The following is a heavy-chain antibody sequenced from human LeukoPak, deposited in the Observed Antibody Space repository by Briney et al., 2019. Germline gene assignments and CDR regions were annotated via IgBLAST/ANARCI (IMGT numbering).Heavy chain of an antibody. CDR1: GYTFTNYD. Sequence: SVKVSCKASGYTFTNYDINWVRQATGQGLEWMGWMNPNSGNTGYAQNFQGRVTITRNTSISTAYMELSSLRSDDTAVYYCARGIAPVYYMDVWGKGTTVTVSS. J-gene: IGHJ6*03. V-gene: IGHV1-8*03. D-gene: IGHD2-15*01. CDR3: ARGIAPVYYMDV. CDR2: MNPNSGNT.